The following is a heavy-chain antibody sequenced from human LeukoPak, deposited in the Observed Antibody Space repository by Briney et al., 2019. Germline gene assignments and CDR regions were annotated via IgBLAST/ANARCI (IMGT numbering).Heavy chain of an antibody. V-gene: IGHV3-23*01. J-gene: IGHJ4*02. D-gene: IGHD4-17*01. CDR1: EFTFSVYW. CDR3: AKGRGTAVTSAANY. CDR2: ISGSGDNT. Sequence: GGSLRLSCAASEFTFSVYWMHWVRQAPGKGLEWVSSISGSGDNTCYADSVKDRFSISRDNSKTTVSLQMNSLRAEDTAVYYCAKGRGTAVTSAANYWGQGTLVTVSS.